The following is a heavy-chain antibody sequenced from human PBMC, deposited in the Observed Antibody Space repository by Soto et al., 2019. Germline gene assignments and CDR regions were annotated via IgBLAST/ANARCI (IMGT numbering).Heavy chain of an antibody. Sequence: GASLRLSCAASVFTFSSYGIHWVRQAPGKGLEWGAVISYDGSNKYYAYSVKGLFTISRYNSKNTLYLQMNSLRAEDTAVYYCAKEVQDMPRGSSWYGSYYYYYGMDVWGQGTTVTVSS. V-gene: IGHV3-30*18. D-gene: IGHD6-13*01. CDR1: VFTFSSYG. CDR2: ISYDGSNK. CDR3: AKEVQDMPRGSSWYGSYYYYYGMDV. J-gene: IGHJ6*02.